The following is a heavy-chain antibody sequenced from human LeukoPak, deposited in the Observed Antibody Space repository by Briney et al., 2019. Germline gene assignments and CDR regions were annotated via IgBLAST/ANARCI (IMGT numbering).Heavy chain of an antibody. J-gene: IGHJ4*02. CDR2: ISGSGGTT. CDR3: AKDGDQITVTKLDY. Sequence: GGSLGLSCAASGFTFSSYVMSWVRQAPGKGLEWVSGISGSGGTTYYADSVKGRFTISRDNSKNTLYLEMNSLRAEDTAVYYCAKDGDQITVTKLDYWGQGTLVTVSS. D-gene: IGHD4-17*01. CDR1: GFTFSSYV. V-gene: IGHV3-23*01.